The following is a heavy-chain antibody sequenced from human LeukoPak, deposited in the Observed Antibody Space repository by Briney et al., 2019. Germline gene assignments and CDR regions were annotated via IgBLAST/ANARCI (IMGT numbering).Heavy chain of an antibody. CDR2: IYYSGST. CDR1: GGSISSGDYY. CDR3: ARAEYDSSGYTVFDY. D-gene: IGHD3-22*01. V-gene: IGHV4-30-4*01. Sequence: SETLSLTCTVSGGSISSGDYYWSWIRQPPGKGLEWIGYIYYSGSTYYNPSLKSRVTISADTSKNQFSLKLSSVTAADTAVYYCARAEYDSSGYTVFDYWGQGTLVTVSS. J-gene: IGHJ4*02.